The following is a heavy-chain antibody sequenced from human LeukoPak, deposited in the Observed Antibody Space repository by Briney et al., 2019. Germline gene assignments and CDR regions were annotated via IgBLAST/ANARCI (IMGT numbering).Heavy chain of an antibody. J-gene: IGHJ4*01. D-gene: IGHD3-22*01. CDR2: INSKSGGVTT. CDR1: GFTFSNAW. CDR3: TTDYHDSRGYYYGYVDY. V-gene: IGHV3-15*01. Sequence: PGGSLRLSCAASGFTFSNAWMSWVRQAPGKGLEWVGRINSKSGGVTTDYAAPVTGTSTTSRDDSKNTLYLQMNSLKTEDTAVYYCTTDYHDSRGYYYGYVDYWSQGTLVTVSA.